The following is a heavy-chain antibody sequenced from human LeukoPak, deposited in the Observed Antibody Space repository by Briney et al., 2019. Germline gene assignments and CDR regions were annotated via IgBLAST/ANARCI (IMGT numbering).Heavy chain of an antibody. D-gene: IGHD1-26*01. CDR2: ISNSGSAK. J-gene: IGHJ5*02. CDR1: GFTFSSYS. Sequence: GGSLRLSCATSGFTFSSYSMNWVRQAPGKGLEWVSYISNSGSAKYYAESVKGRFTISRDNAKNSLFLQMNSLRAEDTALYYCARRIVGATNWFDPWGQGTLVTVSS. V-gene: IGHV3-48*01. CDR3: ARRIVGATNWFDP.